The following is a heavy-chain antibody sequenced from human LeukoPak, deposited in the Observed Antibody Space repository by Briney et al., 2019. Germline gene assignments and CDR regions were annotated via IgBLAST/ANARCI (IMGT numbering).Heavy chain of an antibody. CDR1: GGSISSYY. CDR2: IYTSGST. CDR3: ARTLHYVMDY. J-gene: IGHJ4*02. D-gene: IGHD4-17*01. Sequence: SETLSLTCTVSGGSISSYYWSWIRQPPGKGLEWIGYIYTSGSTNYNPSLKSRVTISVDTSKNQFSLKLSSVTAADTAVYYCARTLHYVMDYWGQGTLVTVSS. V-gene: IGHV4-4*09.